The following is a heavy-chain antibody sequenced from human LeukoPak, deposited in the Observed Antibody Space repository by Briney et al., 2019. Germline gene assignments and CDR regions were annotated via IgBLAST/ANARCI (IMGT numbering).Heavy chain of an antibody. CDR3: ASSPLLGYCSGGSCLNLDY. CDR2: INPNSGGT. D-gene: IGHD2-15*01. Sequence: ASVKASCKAAGYTFTGYYMHWARQAPGQGLEWMGWINPNSGGTNYAQKSQGRVTMTRNTSISTAYMELSRLRSDDTAVYYCASSPLLGYCSGGSCLNLDYWGQGTLVTVSS. J-gene: IGHJ4*02. CDR1: GYTFTGYY. V-gene: IGHV1-2*02.